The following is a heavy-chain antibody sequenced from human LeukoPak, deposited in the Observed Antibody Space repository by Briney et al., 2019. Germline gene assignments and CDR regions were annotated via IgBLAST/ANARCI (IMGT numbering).Heavy chain of an antibody. CDR2: IYYSGST. V-gene: IGHV4-39*07. CDR3: ARDSGIFSRRYYYDSSGYYYDY. D-gene: IGHD3-22*01. J-gene: IGHJ4*02. Sequence: SETLSLTCTVSGGSISSSSYYWGWIRQPPGKGLEWIGSIYYSGSTYYNPSLKSRVTISVDTSKNQFSLKLSSVTAADTAVYYCARDSGIFSRRYYYDSSGYYYDYWGQGTLVTVSS. CDR1: GGSISSSSYY.